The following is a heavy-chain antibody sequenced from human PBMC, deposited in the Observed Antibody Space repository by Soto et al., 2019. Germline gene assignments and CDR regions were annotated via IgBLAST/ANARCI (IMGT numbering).Heavy chain of an antibody. J-gene: IGHJ4*02. D-gene: IGHD5-12*01. CDR2: IIYSXHI. CDR1: GAYIISDDY. V-gene: IGHV4-39*01. CDR3: VRHAQWITRAY. Sequence: XAXSXTCNVSGAYIISDDYCRWFSPPPRKGLEWIGXIIYSXHIMSNPSLQXXLTLFVDTXKNQLSLKLSYVTAADKDVYYCVRHAQWITRAYGRKGSLVTVSA.